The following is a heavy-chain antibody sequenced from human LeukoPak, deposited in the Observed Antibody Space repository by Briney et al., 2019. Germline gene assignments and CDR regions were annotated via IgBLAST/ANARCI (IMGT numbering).Heavy chain of an antibody. CDR3: AREYSSSDYYYYYYMDV. J-gene: IGHJ6*03. CDR2: IKQDGSEK. V-gene: IGHV3-7*01. D-gene: IGHD6-6*01. CDR1: GFTFSSYW. Sequence: PGGSLRLSCAASGFTFSSYWMSWVRQAPGKGLEWVANIKQDGSEKYYVDSVKGRFTISRDNAKNSLYLQMNSLRAEDTAVYYCAREYSSSDYYYYYYMDVWGKGTTVTVSS.